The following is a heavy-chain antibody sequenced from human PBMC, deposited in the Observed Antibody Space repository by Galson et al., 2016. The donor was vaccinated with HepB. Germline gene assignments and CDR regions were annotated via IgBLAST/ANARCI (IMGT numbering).Heavy chain of an antibody. CDR3: ARGLTMYSSYLYGF. D-gene: IGHD6-6*01. CDR1: GYSFPSYG. Sequence: SVKVSCKASGYSFPSYGITWVRQAPGQGLEWMGWISGYNTSTNYAQKFQGRVAMTADASTTTAHLELRSLRSDDTAVYFCARGLTMYSSYLYGFWGQGTLVTVSS. CDR2: ISGYNTST. J-gene: IGHJ4*02. V-gene: IGHV1-18*01.